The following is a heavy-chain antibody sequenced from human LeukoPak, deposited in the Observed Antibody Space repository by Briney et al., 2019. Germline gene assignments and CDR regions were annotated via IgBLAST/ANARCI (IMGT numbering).Heavy chain of an antibody. D-gene: IGHD6-6*01. J-gene: IGHJ4*02. Sequence: GGFLRLSCTASGFTFGDYAMSWVRQAPGKGLEWVGFIRSKASGGTGEYAASVKGRFTISRDDSKSIAYLQMDSLKTEDTALYYCTTDPPTRYWGQGTVVTVSS. CDR1: GFTFGDYA. V-gene: IGHV3-49*04. CDR2: IRSKASGGTG. CDR3: TTDPPTRY.